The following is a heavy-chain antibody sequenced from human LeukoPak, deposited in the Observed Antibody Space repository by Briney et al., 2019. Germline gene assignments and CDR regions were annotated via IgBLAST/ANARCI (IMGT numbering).Heavy chain of an antibody. CDR3: ARAEAIND. D-gene: IGHD2-21*01. CDR1: GYTFTADY. CDR2: INPNSGGT. Sequence: ASVKVSCKASGYTFTADYMHLVRQAPGQGLEWMGWINPNSGGTKYTQKFQGRVNMPRDTSISTAYMELSSLRLDHTAVYYSARAEAINDWGQGTLVTVSS. J-gene: IGHJ4*02. V-gene: IGHV1-2*02.